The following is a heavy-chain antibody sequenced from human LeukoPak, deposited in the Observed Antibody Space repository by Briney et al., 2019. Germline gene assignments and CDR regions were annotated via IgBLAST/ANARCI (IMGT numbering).Heavy chain of an antibody. J-gene: IGHJ4*02. CDR1: GFTFSSYS. CDR3: ARVVISSGCLKS. D-gene: IGHD6-19*01. Sequence: PGGSLRLSCAASGFTFSSYSMNWVRQAPGKGLEWVSSISSGSSYIYYADSVKGRFTISRDNAKNSLYLQMNSLRAEDTAVYYCARVVISSGCLKSWGQGTLVTVSS. V-gene: IGHV3-21*01. CDR2: ISSGSSYI.